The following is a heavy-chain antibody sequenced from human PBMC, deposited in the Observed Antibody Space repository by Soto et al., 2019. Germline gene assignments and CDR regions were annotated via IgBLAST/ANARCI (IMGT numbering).Heavy chain of an antibody. CDR2: NYYSGNT. V-gene: IGHV4-39*01. Sequence: QLQLQESGPGLVKPSETLSLTCTVSGGSITSDSYYWGWIHQSPGKGLEWLGGNYYSGNTYYNPSLNSRVTISVDTSDNQFSLKLTSVTVADTAVYYCARRAGARLGNWFDPWGQGTLVTVSS. CDR3: ARRAGARLGNWFDP. J-gene: IGHJ5*02. CDR1: GGSITSDSYY. D-gene: IGHD6-6*01.